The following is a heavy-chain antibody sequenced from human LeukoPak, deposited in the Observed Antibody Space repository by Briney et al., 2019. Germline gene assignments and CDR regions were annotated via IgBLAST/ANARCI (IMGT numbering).Heavy chain of an antibody. J-gene: IGHJ6*03. D-gene: IGHD6-6*01. CDR1: GGSISSYY. Sequence: SETLSLTCTVSGGSISSYYWSWIRQPPGKGLEWIGYIYYSGSTNYNPSLKSRVTISVDTSKNQFSLKLSSVTAADTAVYYCARDVGSPSPRYYYYYMDVWGKGTTVTVSS. V-gene: IGHV4-59*12. CDR3: ARDVGSPSPRYYYYYMDV. CDR2: IYYSGST.